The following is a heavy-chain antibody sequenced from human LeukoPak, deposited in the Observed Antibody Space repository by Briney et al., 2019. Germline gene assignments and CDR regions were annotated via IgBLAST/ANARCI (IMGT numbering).Heavy chain of an antibody. V-gene: IGHV3-21*01. CDR2: ISSSSSYI. J-gene: IGHJ4*02. Sequence: PGGSLRLSCAASGFTFSSYSMNWVRQAPGKGLEWVSSISSSSSYIYYADSVKGRFTISRDNAKNSLYLQMNSLRAEDTAVYYCARGGLYRYSGTSGDYWGQGTLVTVSS. CDR1: GFTFSSYS. CDR3: ARGGLYRYSGTSGDY. D-gene: IGHD1-26*01.